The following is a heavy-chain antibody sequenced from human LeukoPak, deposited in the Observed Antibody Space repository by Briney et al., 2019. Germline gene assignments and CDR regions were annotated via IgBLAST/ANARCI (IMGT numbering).Heavy chain of an antibody. CDR2: IYYSGST. Sequence: SETLSLTCTVSVGSISSSSYYWGWIRQPPGKGLEWIGSIYYSGSTYYNPSLKSRVTISVDTSKNQFSLKLSSVTAADTAVYYCASLDDSSGYYLDYWGQGTLVTVSS. CDR3: ASLDDSSGYYLDY. D-gene: IGHD3-22*01. V-gene: IGHV4-39*07. J-gene: IGHJ4*02. CDR1: VGSISSSSYY.